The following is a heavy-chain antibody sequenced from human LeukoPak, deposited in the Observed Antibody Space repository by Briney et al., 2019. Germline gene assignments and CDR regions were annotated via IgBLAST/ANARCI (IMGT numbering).Heavy chain of an antibody. CDR2: INHSGST. Sequence: PSETLSLTCAVYGGSFSGYYWSWIRQPPGKGLEWIGEINHSGSTNYNPSLKSRVTISVDTSKNQFSLKLSSVTAADTAVYYCARDKATVTTLRGPLDYWGQGTLVTVSS. CDR3: ARDKATVTTLRGPLDY. V-gene: IGHV4-34*01. D-gene: IGHD4-17*01. CDR1: GGSFSGYY. J-gene: IGHJ4*02.